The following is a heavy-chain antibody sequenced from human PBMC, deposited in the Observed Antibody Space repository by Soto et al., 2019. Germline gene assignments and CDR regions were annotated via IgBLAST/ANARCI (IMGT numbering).Heavy chain of an antibody. CDR2: ISVYDGNT. V-gene: IGHV1-18*01. J-gene: IGHJ6*02. CDR1: GYTLPRKG. Sequence: ASVKVSFEAFGYTLPRKGLSWVRQAPGQGLEWMGWISVYDGNTNYAQKFQGRVTMTTDTSTSTAYMELRSLRSNETAVYYCARDGISVAEDTYDFMDVWGQGTPVTVSS. CDR3: ARDGISVAEDTYDFMDV. D-gene: IGHD3-3*01.